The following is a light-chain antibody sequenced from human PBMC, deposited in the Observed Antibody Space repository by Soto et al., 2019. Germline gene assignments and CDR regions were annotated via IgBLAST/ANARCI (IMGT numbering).Light chain of an antibody. CDR2: DVS. CDR3: NSYTGTSSRYV. CDR1: SSDIGTYNY. V-gene: IGLV2-14*03. J-gene: IGLJ1*01. Sequence: QSALTQPTSVSGSPGQSITISCTGTSSDIGTYNYVSWYQQHTGKAPKLMIFDVSYRPSGVSNRFSGSKSDNTASLTISGLHADDEADYYCNSYTGTSSRYVFGTGTKVTVL.